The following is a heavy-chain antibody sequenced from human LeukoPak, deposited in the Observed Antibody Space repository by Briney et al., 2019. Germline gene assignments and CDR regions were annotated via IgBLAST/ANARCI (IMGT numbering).Heavy chain of an antibody. D-gene: IGHD2-2*01. Sequence: GGSLRLSCAASGFTFSNYAMSWVRQAPGKGLEWVSAISGSGGSTYYADSVKGRFTISRDNSKNTLYLQMNSLRAEDTAVYYCAKVSYCSSTSCYVFDPWGQGTLVTVSS. CDR3: AKVSYCSSTSCYVFDP. V-gene: IGHV3-23*01. CDR2: ISGSGGST. CDR1: GFTFSNYA. J-gene: IGHJ5*02.